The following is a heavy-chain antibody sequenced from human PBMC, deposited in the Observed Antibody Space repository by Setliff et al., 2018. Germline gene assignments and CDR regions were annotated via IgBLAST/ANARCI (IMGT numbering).Heavy chain of an antibody. CDR1: GFTFSTHA. J-gene: IGHJ4*02. Sequence: GGSLRLSCGASGFTFSTHAMHWVRQAPGKGLEWVAVILDDGVKKYHADSVKGRFTISRDNAKNSLYLQMDSLRAEDTALYYCARDPPNSGWSFDYWGQGTLVTVSS. V-gene: IGHV3-33*01. CDR3: ARDPPNSGWSFDY. CDR2: ILDDGVKK. D-gene: IGHD6-19*01.